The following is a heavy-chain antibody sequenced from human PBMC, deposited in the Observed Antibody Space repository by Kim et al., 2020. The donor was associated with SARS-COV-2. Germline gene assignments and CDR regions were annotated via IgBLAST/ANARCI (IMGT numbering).Heavy chain of an antibody. V-gene: IGHV3-9*01. Sequence: GGSLRLSCAASGFTFDDYAMHWVRQAPGKGLEWVSGISWNSGSIGYADSVKGRFTISRDNAKNSLYLQMNSLRAEDTALYYCAKDISYDIFNFDYWGQGT. CDR1: GFTFDDYA. J-gene: IGHJ4*02. CDR2: ISWNSGSI. D-gene: IGHD3-9*01. CDR3: AKDISYDIFNFDY.